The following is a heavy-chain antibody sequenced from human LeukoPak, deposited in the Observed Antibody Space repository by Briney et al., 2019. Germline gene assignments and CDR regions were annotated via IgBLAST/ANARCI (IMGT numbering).Heavy chain of an antibody. J-gene: IGHJ4*02. CDR1: GLTFSRYS. V-gene: IGHV3-21*01. CDR2: ISSSSSYI. Sequence: AESLRLSCAASGLTFSRYSMNWIRQAPGKGLEWISSISSSSSYIYYAYSMRGRSTISRDTAKHSPSLQINSPRAEDTAIYYCARGHSGYSYVFDYWDQGTLVTFSS. CDR3: ARGHSGYSYVFDY. D-gene: IGHD5-18*01.